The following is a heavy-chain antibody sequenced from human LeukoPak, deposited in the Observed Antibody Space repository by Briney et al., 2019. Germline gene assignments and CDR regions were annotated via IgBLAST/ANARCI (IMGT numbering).Heavy chain of an antibody. CDR2: IKSDEST. V-gene: IGHV3-74*01. J-gene: IGHJ1*01. D-gene: IGHD3-22*01. Sequence: PGGSLRLSCAASGFTFSTYWMHWVRQAPGKGLVWVSRIKSDESTNYADSVKGRFTISRDNANNTLSLQMNSLRPEDTGVYYCARAPSEIGGYYPEYFRHWGQGTLVTVSS. CDR1: GFTFSTYW. CDR3: ARAPSEIGGYYPEYFRH.